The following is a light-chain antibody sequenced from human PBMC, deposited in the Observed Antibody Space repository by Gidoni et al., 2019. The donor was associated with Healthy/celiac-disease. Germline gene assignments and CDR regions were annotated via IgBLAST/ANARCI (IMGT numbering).Light chain of an antibody. CDR1: QSLLHSNGYNY. J-gene: IGKJ2*01. Sequence: DIVMTQPPLSLPVTPGEPASISCRSSQSLLHSNGYNYLDWYLQKPGQSPQLLIYLDSNRASGVPDRFSGSGSGTDFTLKISRVEAEDVGVYYCMQALQTPMYTFGQGTKLEIK. CDR2: LDS. V-gene: IGKV2-28*01. CDR3: MQALQTPMYT.